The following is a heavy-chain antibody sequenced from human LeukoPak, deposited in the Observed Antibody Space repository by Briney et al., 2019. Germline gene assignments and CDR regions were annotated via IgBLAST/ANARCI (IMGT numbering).Heavy chain of an antibody. CDR1: GSRFTSYW. CDR2: KYPGDSDT. J-gene: IGHJ5*02. V-gene: IGHV5-51*01. D-gene: IGHD6-13*01. CDR3: ARRRVSSSWYTSWFDP. Sequence: GEPLQISCKGSGSRFTSYWIGWARQLPGKGLEWMGIKYPGDSDTRYSPSFQGQVTISADKSISTAYLQWSSLKASDTAMYYCARRRVSSSWYTSWFDPWGQGTLVTVSS.